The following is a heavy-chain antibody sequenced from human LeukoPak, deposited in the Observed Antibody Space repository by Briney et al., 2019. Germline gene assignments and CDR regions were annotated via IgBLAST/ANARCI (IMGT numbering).Heavy chain of an antibody. J-gene: IGHJ3*02. CDR1: GYTFTGYY. CDR3: ARVFSNYFDSSGYVDAFDI. D-gene: IGHD3-22*01. Sequence: ASVKVSCKASGYTFTGYYMHWVRQAPGQGLEWMGWINPNSGDTNYAQKFQGRVTLTRDTSISTAYMELSRLRSDDTAVYYCARVFSNYFDSSGYVDAFDIWGQGTMVTVSS. V-gene: IGHV1-2*02. CDR2: INPNSGDT.